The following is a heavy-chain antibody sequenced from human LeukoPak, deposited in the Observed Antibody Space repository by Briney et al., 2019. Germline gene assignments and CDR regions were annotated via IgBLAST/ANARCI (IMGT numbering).Heavy chain of an antibody. CDR2: IIPIFGTA. J-gene: IGHJ4*02. CDR1: GGTFSSYA. CDR3: ARGDQFLYYYDSNPFDY. D-gene: IGHD3-22*01. Sequence: SVKVSCKASGGTFSSYAISWVRQAPGQGLEWMGRIIPIFGTANYAQKFQGRVTITTDESTSTAYTELSSLRSEDTAVYYCARGDQFLYYYDSNPFDYWGQGTLVTVSS. V-gene: IGHV1-69*05.